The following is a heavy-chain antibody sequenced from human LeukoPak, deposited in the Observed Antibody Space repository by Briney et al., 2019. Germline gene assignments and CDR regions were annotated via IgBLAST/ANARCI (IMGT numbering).Heavy chain of an antibody. Sequence: GESLKISFKGSGYRFTSYWIGWVRPMPGKGLEWMGIIYPGDSDTRYSPFFQGQVTISDDKSISTAYLQWSRLKASDTAMYYWARHPLYVYDSSGYYYGFDPWGQGTLVTVSS. CDR3: ARHPLYVYDSSGYYYGFDP. CDR2: IYPGDSDT. J-gene: IGHJ5*02. V-gene: IGHV5-51*01. D-gene: IGHD3-22*01. CDR1: GYRFTSYW.